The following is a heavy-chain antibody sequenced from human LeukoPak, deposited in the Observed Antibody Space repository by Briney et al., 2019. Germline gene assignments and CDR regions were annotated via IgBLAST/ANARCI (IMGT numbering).Heavy chain of an antibody. CDR3: AKLNLGEMAYFDS. CDR2: ISVGGGDT. D-gene: IGHD3-16*01. V-gene: IGHV3-23*01. CDR1: GFIFSSYV. J-gene: IGHJ4*02. Sequence: GGSLRLSCAASGFIFSSYVMGWVRQAPGKGLEWVSSISVGGGDTFASDSVKGRFTITRENSKNTLYLQMTGLRVEDTAVYFCAKLNLGEMAYFDSWGQGTLVTVSS.